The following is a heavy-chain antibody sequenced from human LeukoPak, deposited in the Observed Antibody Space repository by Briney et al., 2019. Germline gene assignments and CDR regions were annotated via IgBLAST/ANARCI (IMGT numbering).Heavy chain of an antibody. CDR3: ARAPVSGSSWYFFDY. D-gene: IGHD6-13*01. Sequence: GGSLRLSCAASGFTFSSYSMNWVRQAPGKGLEWVSSISSSSSYIYYAGSVKGRFTISRDNAKNSLYLQMDSLRAEDTAVYYCARAPVSGSSWYFFDYWGQGTLVTVSS. V-gene: IGHV3-21*01. CDR2: ISSSSSYI. CDR1: GFTFSSYS. J-gene: IGHJ4*02.